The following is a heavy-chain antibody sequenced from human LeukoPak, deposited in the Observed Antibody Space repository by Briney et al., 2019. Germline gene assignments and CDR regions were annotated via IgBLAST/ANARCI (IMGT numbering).Heavy chain of an antibody. D-gene: IGHD1-26*01. V-gene: IGHV3-73*01. Sequence: GGSLKLSCAASGFTFSGSAIHWVRQSSGKGLEWVGQIDKKDKGYGTATAYAASVKGRFTISRDDSINTAHLQMKSLKTEDTALYYCTRDSGTYNWFDPWGQGTLVTVSS. CDR3: TRDSGTYNWFDP. CDR2: IDKKDKGYGTAT. J-gene: IGHJ5*02. CDR1: GFTFSGSA.